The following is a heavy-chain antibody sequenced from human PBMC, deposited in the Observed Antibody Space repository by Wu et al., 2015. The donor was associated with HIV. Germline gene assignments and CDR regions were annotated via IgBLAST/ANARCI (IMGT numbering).Heavy chain of an antibody. CDR2: FDPEDGET. J-gene: IGHJ4*02. D-gene: IGHD3-10*01. CDR3: ATTRITMVRGVIITYPLDY. Sequence: QVQLVQSGAEVKKPGASVKVSCKVSGYTLTELSMHWVRQAPGKGLEWMGGFDPEDGETIYAQKFQGRVTMTEDTSTDTAYMELSSLRSEDTAVYYCATTRITMVRGVIITYPLDYWGQGTLGHRLL. CDR1: GYTLTELS. V-gene: IGHV1-24*01.